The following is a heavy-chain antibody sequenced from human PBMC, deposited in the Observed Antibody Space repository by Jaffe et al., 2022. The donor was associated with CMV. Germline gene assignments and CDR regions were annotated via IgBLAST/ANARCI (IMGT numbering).Heavy chain of an antibody. Sequence: QLQLQESGPGLVKPSETLSLTCTVSGGSISSSSYYWGWIRQPPGKGLEWIGSIYYSGSTYYNPSLKSRVTISVDTSKNQFSLKLSSVTAADTAVYYCARHAPHYVSDAFDIWGQGTMVTVSS. CDR2: IYYSGST. D-gene: IGHD4-17*01. V-gene: IGHV4-39*01. J-gene: IGHJ3*02. CDR1: GGSISSSSYY. CDR3: ARHAPHYVSDAFDI.